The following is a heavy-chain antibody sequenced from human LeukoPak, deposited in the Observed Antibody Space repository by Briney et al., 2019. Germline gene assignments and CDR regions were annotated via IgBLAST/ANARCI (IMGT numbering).Heavy chain of an antibody. CDR1: GFTASSNY. V-gene: IGHV3-53*01. J-gene: IGHJ4*02. Sequence: GGSLRLSCAASGFTASSNYMSWVRQAPGKGLEWVSIIYSGGTIYYAESVKGRFTISRDNSKNTLYLQMNSLRAEDTAIYYCARTGGSGSHYNWAYFDYWGQGTLVTVSS. D-gene: IGHD3-10*01. CDR3: ARTGGSGSHYNWAYFDY. CDR2: IYSGGTI.